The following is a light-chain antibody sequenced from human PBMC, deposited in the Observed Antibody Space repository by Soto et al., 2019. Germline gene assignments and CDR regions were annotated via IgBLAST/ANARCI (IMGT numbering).Light chain of an antibody. J-gene: IGKJ1*01. CDR2: AAS. V-gene: IGKV1-39*01. Sequence: DVQMTQYQPSISASLGDSLTLTCRASQTVTSYLNWYQQTKGKAPNILIYAASTLQSGVPSRFSGSGSGTEFTLPIISLQPEDVETYYCQQSYRFPKTFGRGTKVDIK. CDR3: QQSYRFPKT. CDR1: QTVTSY.